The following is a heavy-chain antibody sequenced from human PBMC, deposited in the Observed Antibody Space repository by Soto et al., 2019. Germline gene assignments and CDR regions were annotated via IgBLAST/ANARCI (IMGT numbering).Heavy chain of an antibody. V-gene: IGHV1-69*01. CDR1: GCTFSRCA. CDR3: ARGWGYDTSDYYYAY. CDR2: ITPIFGTA. D-gene: IGHD3-22*01. Sequence: QVQLIQSGAEVKKPGSSVKVSCKAYGCTFSRCAISWVRQAPGQGLEWMGGITPIFGTANYAQKFQGRVAITADESTRTSYMELRSLRSGDTAVYYCARGWGYDTSDYYYAYWGQGTLITVSS. J-gene: IGHJ4*02.